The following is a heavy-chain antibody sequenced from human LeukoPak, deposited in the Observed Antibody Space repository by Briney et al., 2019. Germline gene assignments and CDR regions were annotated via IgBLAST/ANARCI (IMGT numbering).Heavy chain of an antibody. V-gene: IGHV4-38-2*01. Sequence: SETLSLTCAVSGYAISSGYYWGWIRQPPGKGLEWIGSFYPGGSTNYNPSLKSRVTMSVDTSKNQFSLNLSSVTAADTAVYYCARGTTRLCPDYWGQGTLVIVSS. D-gene: IGHD1-7*01. CDR3: ARGTTRLCPDY. J-gene: IGHJ4*02. CDR1: GYAISSGYY. CDR2: FYPGGST.